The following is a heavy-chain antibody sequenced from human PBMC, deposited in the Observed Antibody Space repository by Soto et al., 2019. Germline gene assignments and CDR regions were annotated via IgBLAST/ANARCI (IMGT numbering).Heavy chain of an antibody. V-gene: IGHV1-2*04. Sequence: EASVKVSCKASGYTFTGYYMHWVRQAPGQGLEWMGWINPNSGGTNYAQKFQGWVTMTRDTSISTAYMELSRLRSDDTAVYYCARGAPDTAMVTYYYYYGMDVWGQGTTVTVSS. D-gene: IGHD5-18*01. CDR3: ARGAPDTAMVTYYYYYGMDV. CDR2: INPNSGGT. CDR1: GYTFTGYY. J-gene: IGHJ6*02.